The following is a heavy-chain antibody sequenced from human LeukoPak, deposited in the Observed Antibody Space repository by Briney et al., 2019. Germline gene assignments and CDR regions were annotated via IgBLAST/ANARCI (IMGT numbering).Heavy chain of an antibody. CDR1: GGTFSSYA. D-gene: IGHD3-10*01. V-gene: IGHV1-69*01. CDR3: ARDSPVLLWFGESPDAFDI. CDR2: IIPIFGTA. J-gene: IGHJ3*02. Sequence: SVKVSCKASGGTFSSYAISWVRQAPGQVLEWMGGIIPIFGTANYAQKFQGRVTITADESTSTAYMELSSLRSEDTAVYYCARDSPVLLWFGESPDAFDIWGQGTMVTVSS.